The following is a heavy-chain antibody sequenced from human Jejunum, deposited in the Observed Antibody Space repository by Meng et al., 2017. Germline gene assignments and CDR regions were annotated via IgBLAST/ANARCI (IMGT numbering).Heavy chain of an antibody. Sequence: GGSLRLSCAASEFPLSGYWMSWVRQAPGKGLEWVANIKQDGSEKNYVDSVKGRFIISRDNAKNSVYLQIRSPRAEDTAVYYCARGNRAVGDALDIWGQGTKVTVSS. CDR3: ARGNRAVGDALDI. D-gene: IGHD6-19*01. V-gene: IGHV3-7*01. J-gene: IGHJ3*02. CDR2: IKQDGSEK. CDR1: EFPLSGYW.